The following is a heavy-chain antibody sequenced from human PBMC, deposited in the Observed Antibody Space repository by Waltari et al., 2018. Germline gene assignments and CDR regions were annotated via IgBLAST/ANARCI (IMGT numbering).Heavy chain of an antibody. J-gene: IGHJ4*02. CDR3: ARDCIRIVVVPAAILCR. V-gene: IGHV1-2*02. CDR2: RNPNRRGT. CDR1: GYTFTGYY. Sequence: QVQLVQSGAEVKKPGASVKVSCKASGYTFTGYYMHWVRQAPGQGLEWMGWRNPNRRGTNYAQKVQGRVTMTRDTSISTAYMELSRLRSDDTAVYYCARDCIRIVVVPAAILCRWGQGTLVTVSS. D-gene: IGHD2-2*01.